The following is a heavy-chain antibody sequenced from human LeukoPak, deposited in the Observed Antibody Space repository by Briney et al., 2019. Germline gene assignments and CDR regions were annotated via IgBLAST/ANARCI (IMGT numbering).Heavy chain of an antibody. D-gene: IGHD6-19*01. CDR2: INHSGTT. V-gene: IGHV4-34*01. Sequence: PSETLSLTCVVYGGSFSDYYGSWVRQPPGKGLEWIGEINHSGTTKYNPSLKSRLTISIHTSINQFSLNLNSETAADTAVYYCARGEGTLAGRRWPYYFYYYMDVWGKGTTVTISS. CDR1: GGSFSDYY. J-gene: IGHJ6*03. CDR3: ARGEGTLAGRRWPYYFYYYMDV.